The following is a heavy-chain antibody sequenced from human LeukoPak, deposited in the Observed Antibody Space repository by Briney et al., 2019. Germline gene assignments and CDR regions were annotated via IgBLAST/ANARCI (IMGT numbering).Heavy chain of an antibody. CDR1: GFSLSTSGMC. Sequence: SSPAPVKPTQTLTLTCTFSGFSLSTSGMCVSWIRQPPGKALEWLARIDWDDDKYYSTSLKTRLTISKDTSKNQVVLTMTNMDPVDTATYYCARISVATDAFDIWGQGTMVTVS. CDR3: ARISVATDAFDI. J-gene: IGHJ3*02. D-gene: IGHD3-10*01. V-gene: IGHV2-70*11. CDR2: IDWDDDK.